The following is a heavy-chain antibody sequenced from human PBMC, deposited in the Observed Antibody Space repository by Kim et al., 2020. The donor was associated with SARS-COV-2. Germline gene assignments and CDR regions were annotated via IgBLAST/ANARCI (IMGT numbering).Heavy chain of an antibody. CDR2: ISGSGGYT. Sequence: GGSLRLSCVASGFPFSNYTITWVRQAPGKGLEWVSAISGSGGYTYYADSVKGRFTISRDNSKNTLLLQMSSLRVEDTAVYYCAKNSGGNSILGMDVWGQGTTVSVSS. CDR1: GFPFSNYT. D-gene: IGHD2-21*02. CDR3: AKNSGGNSILGMDV. V-gene: IGHV3-23*01. J-gene: IGHJ6*02.